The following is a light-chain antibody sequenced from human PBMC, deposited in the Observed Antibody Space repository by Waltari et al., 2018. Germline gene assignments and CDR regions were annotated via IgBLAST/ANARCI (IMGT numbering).Light chain of an antibody. J-gene: IGLJ2*01. V-gene: IGLV1-47*01. CDR1: SSNIGSNY. CDR2: RNN. Sequence: QSVLTQPPSASGTPGQRVTISCSGSSSNIGSNYVYWYQQLPGTAAKLLIYRNNERPPGALDRFSGSKPGSPASLAISGLRSEDEADYYCAAWDDSLSGPVVFGGGTKLTVL. CDR3: AAWDDSLSGPVV.